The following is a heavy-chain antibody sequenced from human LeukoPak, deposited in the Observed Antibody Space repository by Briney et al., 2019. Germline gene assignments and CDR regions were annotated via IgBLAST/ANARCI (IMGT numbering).Heavy chain of an antibody. CDR1: GFTFSDYD. CDR3: ARVAKERVGGVYYFDY. CDR2: IGTAGDT. V-gene: IGHV3-13*01. D-gene: IGHD1-1*01. J-gene: IGHJ4*02. Sequence: GGSLRLSCAASGFTFSDYDMYWVRQATEKGLEWVSAIGTAGDTYYTGSVKGRFTISRENAKNSLYLQMNSLRAGDTAVYYCARVAKERVGGVYYFDYWGQGTLVTVSS.